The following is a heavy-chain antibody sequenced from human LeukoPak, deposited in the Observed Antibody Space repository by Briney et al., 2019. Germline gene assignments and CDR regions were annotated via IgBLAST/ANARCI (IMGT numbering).Heavy chain of an antibody. CDR2: SSAYSGDT. D-gene: IGHD3-9*01. Sequence: ASVKVSCKASGYTFTSYGISWVRQAPGQGLEWMGWSSAYSGDTRYAQKLQGRVTMTTDTSTSTAYMQLRSLRSDDTAVYYCARDKNDILTGYYFGFDYWGQGTLVTVSS. CDR3: ARDKNDILTGYYFGFDY. CDR1: GYTFTSYG. J-gene: IGHJ4*02. V-gene: IGHV1-18*01.